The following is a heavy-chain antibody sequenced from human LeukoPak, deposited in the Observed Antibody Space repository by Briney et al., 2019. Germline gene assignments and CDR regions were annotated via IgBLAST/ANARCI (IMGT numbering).Heavy chain of an antibody. CDR3: AVDSYSSSGAYYYYYYMDV. CDR2: INPSGGST. D-gene: IGHD6-6*01. CDR1: GYTFTSYY. V-gene: IGHV1-46*01. Sequence: GASVKVSCKASGYTFTSYYMHWVRQAPGQGLEWMGIINPSGGSTSYAQKFQGRVTMTRDTSISTAYMELSRLRSDDTAVYYCAVDSYSSSGAYYYYYYMDVWGKGTTVTVSS. J-gene: IGHJ6*03.